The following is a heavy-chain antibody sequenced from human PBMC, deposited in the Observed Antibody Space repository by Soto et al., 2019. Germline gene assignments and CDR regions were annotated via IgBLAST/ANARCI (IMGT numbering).Heavy chain of an antibody. CDR2: IYHSGST. D-gene: IGHD6-19*01. CDR3: ARGLTDSGWFGV. Sequence: SETLSLTCAVSGGSISSGGYSWSWIRQPPGKGLEWIGYIYHSGSTYYNPSLKSRVTISVDRSKNQFSLKLSSVTAADTAVYYCARGLTDSGWFGVWGQGTTVTVSS. J-gene: IGHJ6*02. CDR1: GGSISSGGYS. V-gene: IGHV4-30-2*01.